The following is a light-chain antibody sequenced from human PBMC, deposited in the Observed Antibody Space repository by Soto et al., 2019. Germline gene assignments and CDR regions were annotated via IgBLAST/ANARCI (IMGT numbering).Light chain of an antibody. V-gene: IGKV3-20*01. J-gene: IGKJ1*01. CDR1: QSVSSSY. Sequence: DILLTQSPGSLSLSPGERATISCRASQSVSSSYLAWYQQKPGQAPSLLIYGASSWATGIPDRFSGSGSGTDFTLTISRLQPEDFAVYYCQQYGSSPWTFGQGTKVEIK. CDR3: QQYGSSPWT. CDR2: GAS.